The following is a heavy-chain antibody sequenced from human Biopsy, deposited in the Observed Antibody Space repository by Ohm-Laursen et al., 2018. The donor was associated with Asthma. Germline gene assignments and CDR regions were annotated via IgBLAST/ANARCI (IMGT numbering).Heavy chain of an antibody. CDR2: MSFDGRQT. D-gene: IGHD3-3*01. CDR1: GFSFNSYG. V-gene: IGHV3-30*18. CDR3: AKERYYDFWSGYPI. Sequence: SLRLSCTASGFSFNSYGMHGVRQAPGKGLEWVAVMSFDGRQTYYADSVKGRFTISRDNSKNTLYLQMNSLRAEDTAVYYCAKERYYDFWSGYPIWGQGTMVTVSS. J-gene: IGHJ3*02.